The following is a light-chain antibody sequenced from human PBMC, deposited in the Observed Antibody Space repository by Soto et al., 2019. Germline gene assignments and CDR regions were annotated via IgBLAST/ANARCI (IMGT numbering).Light chain of an antibody. Sequence: QSALTQPASVSGSPGQSITISCTGTSSDVCGYNYVSWYQHHPGKAPKLMIYDVSNRPSGVSNRFSGSKSGSTASLTISGLQPEDEADYYCSSYTTSNTRQIVFGTGTKVTVL. V-gene: IGLV2-14*03. CDR3: SSYTTSNTRQIV. CDR2: DVS. J-gene: IGLJ1*01. CDR1: SSDVCGYNY.